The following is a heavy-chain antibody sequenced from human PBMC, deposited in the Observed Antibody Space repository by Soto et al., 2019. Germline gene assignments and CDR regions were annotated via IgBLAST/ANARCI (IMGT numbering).Heavy chain of an antibody. D-gene: IGHD3-16*01. CDR1: GFTFSDYP. CDR2: VNKNGDSI. Sequence: GGSLRLSCSASGFTFSDYPMHWVRQAPGKELESVSVVNKNGDSIYYADSVKGRFAISRDNSRNTLYLQMSSLRTEDTAIYYCVKSAASGTGGWGQGTLVTVSS. CDR3: VKSAASGTGG. J-gene: IGHJ4*02. V-gene: IGHV3-64D*08.